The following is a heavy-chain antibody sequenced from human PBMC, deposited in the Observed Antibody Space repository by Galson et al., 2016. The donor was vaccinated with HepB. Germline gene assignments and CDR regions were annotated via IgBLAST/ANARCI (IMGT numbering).Heavy chain of an antibody. CDR2: ISYDGSNN. CDR3: ARDPSSSSWGLADY. CDR1: GFAFSSFG. V-gene: IGHV3-30*03. Sequence: SLRLSCAASGFAFSSFGMHWVRHIPGKGLDWVAFISYDGSNNYFADSVKGRFTISRDNAKKSLYLQMNSLRAEDTAVYYCARDPSSSSWGLADYWGQGTLVTVSS. D-gene: IGHD2-2*01. J-gene: IGHJ4*02.